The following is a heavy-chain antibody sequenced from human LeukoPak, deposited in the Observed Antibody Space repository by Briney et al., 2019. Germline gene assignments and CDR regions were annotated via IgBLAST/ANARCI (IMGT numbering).Heavy chain of an antibody. V-gene: IGHV3-11*01. CDR2: ISSSGSTI. J-gene: IGHJ4*02. CDR1: GFTFSDYY. CDR3: ARGFVSSPGQQLVSYFDY. Sequence: GGSLRLSCAASGFTFSDYYMSWIRQAPGKGLEWVSYISSSGSTIYYADSVKGRFTISRDNAKNSLYLQMNSLRAEDTAVYYCARGFVSSPGQQLVSYFDYWGQGTLVTVSS. D-gene: IGHD6-13*01.